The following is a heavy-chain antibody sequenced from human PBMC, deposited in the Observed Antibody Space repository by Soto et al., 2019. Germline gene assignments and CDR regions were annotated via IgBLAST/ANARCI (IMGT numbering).Heavy chain of an antibody. CDR3: ARDCSGGSCPNDY. D-gene: IGHD2-15*01. CDR1: GFTFSSYA. V-gene: IGHV3-30-3*01. J-gene: IGHJ4*02. Sequence: QVQLVESGGGVVQPGRSLRLSCAASGFTFSSYAMHWVRQALGKGLEWVAVISYDGSNKYYADSVKGRFTISRDNSKNTLYLQMNSLRAEDTAVYYCARDCSGGSCPNDYWGQGTLVTVSS. CDR2: ISYDGSNK.